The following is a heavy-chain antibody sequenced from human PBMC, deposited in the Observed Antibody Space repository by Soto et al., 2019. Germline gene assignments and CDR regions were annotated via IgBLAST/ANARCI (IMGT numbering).Heavy chain of an antibody. CDR2: IWYDGSNK. CDR3: ARHYGAYPGGYLDH. D-gene: IGHD4-17*01. V-gene: IGHV3-33*01. J-gene: IGHJ4*02. Sequence: GGSLRLSCAASGFVFTSYGMHWVRQAPGKGLEWVAVIWYDGSNKYYTDSVKGRFTISKDNFKNTLYLQMNSLRAEDTGVYYCARHYGAYPGGYLDHWGQGTLVTVSS. CDR1: GFVFTSYG.